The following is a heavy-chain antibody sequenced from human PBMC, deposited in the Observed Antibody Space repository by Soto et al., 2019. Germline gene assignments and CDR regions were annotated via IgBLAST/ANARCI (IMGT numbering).Heavy chain of an antibody. D-gene: IGHD3-10*01. CDR3: ARTLGDYYGSGSYRSYYYYYMDV. CDR2: MNPNSGNT. Sequence: ASVKVSCKASGYTFTSYDINWVRQATGQGLEWMGWMNPNSGNTGYAQKFQGRVTMTRNTSISTAYMELSSLRSEDTAVYYCARTLGDYYGSGSYRSYYYYYMDVWGKGTTVTVSS. J-gene: IGHJ6*03. V-gene: IGHV1-8*01. CDR1: GYTFTSYD.